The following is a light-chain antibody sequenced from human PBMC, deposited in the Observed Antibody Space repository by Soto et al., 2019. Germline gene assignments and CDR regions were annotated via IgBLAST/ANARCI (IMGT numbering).Light chain of an antibody. V-gene: IGLV8-61*01. CDR3: VLYLGNDMV. J-gene: IGLJ3*02. CDR1: SGSVFTSYY. Sequence: QAVVTQEPSFSVSPGGTVTLTCGLSSGSVFTSYYPSWYQVTPGQAPRTLIYSTKTRSSGVPDRFSGSIVGNKAVLTITGAQAEDESDYYCVLYLGNDMVFGGGTKVTVL. CDR2: STK.